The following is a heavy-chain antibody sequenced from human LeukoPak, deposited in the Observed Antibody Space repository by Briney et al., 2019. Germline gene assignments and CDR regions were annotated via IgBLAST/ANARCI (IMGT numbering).Heavy chain of an antibody. Sequence: SETLSLTCTVSGGSVNSYYWSWIRQPPGKGLEWIGYIYYSGGTNCNPSLKSRVTISLDTSKNQFSLKLSSVTAADTAVYYCARDCPSGSYFDYWGQGTLVTVSS. CDR2: IYYSGGT. CDR3: ARDCPSGSYFDY. CDR1: GGSVNSYY. D-gene: IGHD1-26*01. J-gene: IGHJ4*02. V-gene: IGHV4-59*02.